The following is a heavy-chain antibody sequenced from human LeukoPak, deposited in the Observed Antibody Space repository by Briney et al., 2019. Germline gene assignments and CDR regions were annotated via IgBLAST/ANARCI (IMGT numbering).Heavy chain of an antibody. CDR1: GFTLDDYG. Sequence: GGSLRLSCAASGFTLDDYGMSWVRQAPGKGLEWVSGINWNGGSTAYADSVKGRFTISRDNAKNSLYLEMNSLRAEDTALYYCARGSQSYYFDYWGQGTLVTVSS. CDR2: INWNGGST. V-gene: IGHV3-20*04. CDR3: ARGSQSYYFDY. J-gene: IGHJ4*02.